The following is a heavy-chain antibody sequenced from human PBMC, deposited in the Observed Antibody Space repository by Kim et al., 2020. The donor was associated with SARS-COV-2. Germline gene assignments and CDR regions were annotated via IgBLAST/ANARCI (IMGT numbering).Heavy chain of an antibody. CDR1: GFTFSSSW. D-gene: IGHD2-8*01. CDR2: IKCDGSEK. V-gene: IGHV3-7*03. J-gene: IGHJ4*02. CDR3: VSLRVNEGDDFDY. Sequence: GGSLRLSCAASGFTFSSSWMHWVCQAPEKGLEWVADIKCDGSEKYYVDSVKGRLTISRDNAKNSLYLQVNSLRAEDMTVYYCVSLRVNEGDDFDYWGQGTLVTVSS.